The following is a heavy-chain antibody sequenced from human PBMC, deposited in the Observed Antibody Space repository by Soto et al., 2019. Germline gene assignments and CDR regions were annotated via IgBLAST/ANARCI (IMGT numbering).Heavy chain of an antibody. Sequence: GSGPTLMHPTQTLTLTCTFSGFSLSTSGMCVSWIRQPPGKALGWLALIDWDDDKYYSTSLKTRLTISKDTSKNQVVLTMTNMDPVDTATYYCARSTYSSGWSIFDYWGQGTLVTVSS. J-gene: IGHJ4*02. CDR2: IDWDDDK. CDR3: ARSTYSSGWSIFDY. CDR1: GFSLSTSGMC. V-gene: IGHV2-70*01. D-gene: IGHD6-19*01.